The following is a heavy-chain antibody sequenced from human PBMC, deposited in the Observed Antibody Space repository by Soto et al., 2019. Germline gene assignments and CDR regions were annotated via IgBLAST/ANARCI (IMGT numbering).Heavy chain of an antibody. J-gene: IGHJ4*02. CDR2: INAGNGNT. CDR1: GYTFTSYA. CDR3: ATPSQAVAGSAAFDY. V-gene: IGHV1-3*01. Sequence: GASVKVSCKASGYTFTSYAMHWLRQSAGQRLEWMGWINAGNGNTKYSQKFQGRVTITRDTSASTAYMELSSLRSEDTAVYYCATPSQAVAGSAAFDYWGQGTLVTVSS. D-gene: IGHD6-19*01.